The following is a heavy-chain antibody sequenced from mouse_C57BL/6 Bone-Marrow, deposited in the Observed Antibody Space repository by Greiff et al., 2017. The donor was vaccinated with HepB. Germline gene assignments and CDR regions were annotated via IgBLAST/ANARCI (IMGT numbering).Heavy chain of an antibody. V-gene: IGHV1-7*01. J-gene: IGHJ2*01. D-gene: IGHD1-1*01. CDR2: INPGSGYT. CDR3: AREDYGSSYFDY. CDR1: GYTFTTYW. Sequence: VQLQQSGAELAKPGASVRLSCKASGYTFTTYWMHWVKQRPGQGLDWIGYINPGSGYTKYNQKFKDKATLTADKSSSTAYMQLSSLTYEDSAVYYCAREDYGSSYFDYWGQGTTLTVSS.